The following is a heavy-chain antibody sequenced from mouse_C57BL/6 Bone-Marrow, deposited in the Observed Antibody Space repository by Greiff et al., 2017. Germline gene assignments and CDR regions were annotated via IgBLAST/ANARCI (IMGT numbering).Heavy chain of an antibody. Sequence: EVQLKESGGGLVKPGGSLKLSCAASGFTFSSYGMSWVRQTPDKRLEWVATISSGGSYTYYPDSVKGRFTISRDNAKNTLYLQMSSLKSEDTAMYYGARRGLRVSAWFAYWGQGTLVTVSA. CDR2: ISSGGSYT. D-gene: IGHD2-4*01. V-gene: IGHV5-6*03. CDR1: GFTFSSYG. CDR3: ARRGLRVSAWFAY. J-gene: IGHJ3*01.